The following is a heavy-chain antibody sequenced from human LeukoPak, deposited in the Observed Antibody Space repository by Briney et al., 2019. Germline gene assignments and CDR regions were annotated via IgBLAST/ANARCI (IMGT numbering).Heavy chain of an antibody. J-gene: IGHJ4*02. CDR1: GITFRSIW. CDR3: ARAQGTGYFYVDY. Sequence: GGSLRLSCAASGITFRSIWMHWVRQAPGKGLVWVSRINSDGSSTIYADSVKGRFTISRDNAKNTLYLQMNSLRAEDTAVYYCARAQGTGYFYVDYWGQGTLVTVSS. V-gene: IGHV3-74*01. D-gene: IGHD3-9*01. CDR2: INSDGSST.